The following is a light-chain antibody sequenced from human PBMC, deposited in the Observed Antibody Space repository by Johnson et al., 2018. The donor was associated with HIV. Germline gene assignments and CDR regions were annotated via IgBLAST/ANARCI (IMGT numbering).Light chain of an antibody. Sequence: QSVLTQPPSVSAAPGQKVTISCSGSSSNIGNNYVSWYQQLPGTAPKLLIYDNNKRPSGIPDRFSGSKSGTSATLGITGLQTGDEADYYCGTWDSSLRCWGANYVFGTGTKVTVL. CDR3: GTWDSSLRCWGANYV. CDR2: DNN. CDR1: SSNIGNNY. V-gene: IGLV1-51*01. J-gene: IGLJ1*01.